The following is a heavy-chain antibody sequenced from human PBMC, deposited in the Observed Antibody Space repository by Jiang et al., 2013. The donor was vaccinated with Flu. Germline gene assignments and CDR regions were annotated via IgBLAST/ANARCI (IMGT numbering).Heavy chain of an antibody. V-gene: IGHV3-48*03. J-gene: IGHJ6*03. D-gene: IGHD4-23*01. CDR2: ISSSGSTI. Sequence: SLRLSCAASGFTFSSYEMNWVRQAPGKGLEWVSYISSSGSTIYYADSVKGRFTISRDNAKNSLYLQMNSLRAEDTAVYYCARVSGGGYYYMDVWGKGTTVTVSS. CDR3: ARVSGGGYYYMDV. CDR1: GFTFSSYE.